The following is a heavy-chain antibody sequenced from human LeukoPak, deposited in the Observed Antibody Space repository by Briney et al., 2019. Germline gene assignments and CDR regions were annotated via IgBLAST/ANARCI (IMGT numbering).Heavy chain of an antibody. CDR1: GFTFSSYG. CDR3: AKDLRLGMVYATGRVIDY. CDR2: ISYDGSNK. Sequence: GGSLRLSCAASGFTFSSYGMHWVRQAPGKGLEWVAVISYDGSNKYYADSVKGRFTISRDNSKNTLYLQMNSLRAEDTAVYYCAKDLRLGMVYATGRVIDYWGQGTLVTVSS. D-gene: IGHD2-8*01. V-gene: IGHV3-30*18. J-gene: IGHJ4*02.